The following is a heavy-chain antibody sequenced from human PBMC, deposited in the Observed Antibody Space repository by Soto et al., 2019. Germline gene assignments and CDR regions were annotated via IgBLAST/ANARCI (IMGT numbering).Heavy chain of an antibody. Sequence: QVQLVQSGAEVKRPGSSVKVSCKASGESFSSYTINWVRQAPGQGLEWMGRIIPILNTANYAKKFQGRVTITADKFTGTAYMELSSLRSDDTAVYYCARYCSGGSCYRNGDYYYGMDVWGQGTTVTVSS. CDR1: GESFSSYT. CDR3: ARYCSGGSCYRNGDYYYGMDV. J-gene: IGHJ6*02. V-gene: IGHV1-69*08. CDR2: IIPILNTA. D-gene: IGHD2-15*01.